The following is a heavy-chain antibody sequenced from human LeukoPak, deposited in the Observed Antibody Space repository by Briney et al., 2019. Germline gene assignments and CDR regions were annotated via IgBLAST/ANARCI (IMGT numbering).Heavy chain of an antibody. V-gene: IGHV1-18*01. CDR2: ISAYNGNT. Sequence: ASVKVSCKASGYTFTIYGISWVRQAPGQGLEWMGWISAYNGNTNYAQKLQGRVTMTTDTSTSTAYMELRSLRSDDTAVYYRARARVSGQVVVAPLIDYWGQGTLVTVSS. CDR3: ARARVSGQVVVAPLIDY. J-gene: IGHJ4*02. CDR1: GYTFTIYG. D-gene: IGHD2-15*01.